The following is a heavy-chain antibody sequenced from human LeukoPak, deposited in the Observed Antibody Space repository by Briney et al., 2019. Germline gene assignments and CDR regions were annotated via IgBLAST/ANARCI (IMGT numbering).Heavy chain of an antibody. J-gene: IGHJ4*02. CDR2: IYYTGST. CDR3: ARPGDGYNTLFDY. V-gene: IGHV4-61*01. Sequence: PSETLSLTCTVSGGSVSSGIYYWTWIRQPPGKGLEWIGYIYYTGSTNYNPSLKSRVSISVDTSKNQFSLKLSSVTAADTAVYYCARPGDGYNTLFDYWGQGTLVTVSS. D-gene: IGHD5-24*01. CDR1: GGSVSSGIYY.